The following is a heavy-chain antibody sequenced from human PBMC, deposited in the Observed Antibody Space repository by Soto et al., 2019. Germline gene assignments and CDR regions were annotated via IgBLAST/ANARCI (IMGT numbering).Heavy chain of an antibody. CDR2: MNPNSGNT. Sequence: GASVKVSCKASGYGFTSYDMNWVRQATGQGLEWMGWMNPNSGNTGYAQKFRGRVTMTRNTSISTAYMELSSLRSEDTAVYYCASAYSSSWYNGMDVWGQGTTVTVSS. V-gene: IGHV1-8*01. D-gene: IGHD6-13*01. CDR3: ASAYSSSWYNGMDV. J-gene: IGHJ6*02. CDR1: GYGFTSYD.